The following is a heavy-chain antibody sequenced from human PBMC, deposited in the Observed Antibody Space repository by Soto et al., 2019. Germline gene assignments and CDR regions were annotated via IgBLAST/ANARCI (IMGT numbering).Heavy chain of an antibody. CDR1: GGYISSSSYY. D-gene: IGHD6-19*01. V-gene: IGHV4-39*01. J-gene: IGHJ4*01. Sequence: SETLSLTCTVSGGYISSSSYYWGWIRQPPGKGLEWIGSIYYSGSTYYNPSLKSRVTISVDTSKNQFSLKLSSVTAADTAVYYCARVQWLAIFDYWGQGTLVTVSS. CDR3: ARVQWLAIFDY. CDR2: IYYSGST.